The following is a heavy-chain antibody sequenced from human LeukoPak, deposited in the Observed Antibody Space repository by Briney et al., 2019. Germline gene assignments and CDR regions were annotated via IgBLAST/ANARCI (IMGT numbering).Heavy chain of an antibody. CDR1: GFTLDDYA. Sequence: GGSLKLSCAASGFTLDDYAMHWVRQAPGKGLEWVSGISWNSGSIGYADSVKGRFTISRDNAKNSLYLQMNSLRAEDTALYYCAKDIGAAGTLPFLYYFDYWGQGTLVTVSS. CDR2: ISWNSGSI. CDR3: AKDIGAAGTLPFLYYFDY. D-gene: IGHD6-13*01. J-gene: IGHJ4*02. V-gene: IGHV3-9*01.